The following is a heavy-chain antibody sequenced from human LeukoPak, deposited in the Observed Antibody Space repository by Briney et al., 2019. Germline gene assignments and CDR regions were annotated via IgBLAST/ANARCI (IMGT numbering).Heavy chain of an antibody. V-gene: IGHV3-48*02. CDR1: GFTFSSYS. Sequence: GGSLRLSCAASGFTFSSYSMNWVRQAPGKGLEWVSYISSSSSTIYYADSVKGRFTISRDNAKNSLYLQMNSLRDEDTAVYYCAKNDRSGWYPPRDDAFDIWGQGIMVTVSS. D-gene: IGHD6-19*01. J-gene: IGHJ3*02. CDR3: AKNDRSGWYPPRDDAFDI. CDR2: ISSSSSTI.